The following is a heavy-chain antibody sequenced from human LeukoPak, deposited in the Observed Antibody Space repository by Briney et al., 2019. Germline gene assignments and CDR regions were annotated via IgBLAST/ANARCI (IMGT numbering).Heavy chain of an antibody. CDR3: ARDPLRGDGYTFDS. D-gene: IGHD2-21*01. CDR1: GFTFSDYY. V-gene: IGHV3-11*04. J-gene: IGHJ4*02. CDR2: ITSGGTSI. Sequence: GGSLRLSCAASGFTFSDYYMTWIRKAPGKGLEWVSFITSGGTSIYYADSVKGRFTISRDNAKKLLFLQMNSLRAEDTAVYYCARDPLRGDGYTFDSWGQGTLVTASS.